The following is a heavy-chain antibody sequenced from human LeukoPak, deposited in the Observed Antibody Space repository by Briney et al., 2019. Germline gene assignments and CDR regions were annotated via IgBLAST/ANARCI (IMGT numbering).Heavy chain of an antibody. D-gene: IGHD2-2*01. CDR2: IRYDGSYK. Sequence: PGGSLRLSCAASGFTFSSYGMHWVRQAPGKGLEWVTFIRYDGSYKNNADSVKGRFTISRDNSKNTLYLQMNSLRPDDTAVCYCAKEGCSSTSCSYFDYWGQGTLVTVSS. CDR3: AKEGCSSTSCSYFDY. CDR1: GFTFSSYG. V-gene: IGHV3-30*02. J-gene: IGHJ4*02.